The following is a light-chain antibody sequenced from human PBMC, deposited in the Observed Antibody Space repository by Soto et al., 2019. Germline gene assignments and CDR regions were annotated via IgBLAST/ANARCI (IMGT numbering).Light chain of an antibody. V-gene: IGKV1-5*03. CDR2: NAS. J-gene: IGKJ1*01. CDR1: QTISSW. CDR3: QHYNSYSEA. Sequence: DIQMTQSPSTLSGSVGDRVTITCRASQTISSWLVWYQQKPGKAPKLLIYNASTLKSGVPSRFSGSGSGTEFTLTISSLQPDDFATYYCQHYNSYSEAFGQGTKVELK.